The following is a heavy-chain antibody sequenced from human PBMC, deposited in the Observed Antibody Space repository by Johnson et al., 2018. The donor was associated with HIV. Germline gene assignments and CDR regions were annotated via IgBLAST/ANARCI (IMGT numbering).Heavy chain of an antibody. D-gene: IGHD1-26*01. Sequence: LVESGGDVVQPGRSLRLSCTASGFTFDDYAMHWVRQAPGKGLEWVSGISWNSGSIGYADSVQGRFTISRDNSKNTLYLQMNSLRTEDTAVYYCARPDSGRYRDAFDIWGQGTMVTVSS. J-gene: IGHJ3*02. CDR1: GFTFDDYA. CDR2: ISWNSGSI. CDR3: ARPDSGRYRDAFDI. V-gene: IGHV3-9*01.